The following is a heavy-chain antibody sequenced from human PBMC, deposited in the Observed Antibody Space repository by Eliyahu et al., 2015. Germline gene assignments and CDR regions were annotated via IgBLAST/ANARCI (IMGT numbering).Heavy chain of an antibody. CDR1: GFTFSNAW. D-gene: IGHD6-19*01. V-gene: IGHV3-15*01. Sequence: CPASGFTFSNAWMSWVRQAPGKGLEWVGRIKSKLDGGTTDYAAPVKGRFTISRDDSKKTLYLQMNSLKTDDTAVYYCTTDGFGIAVPDWGQGTLVTVSS. CDR2: IKSKLDGGTT. CDR3: TTDGFGIAVPD. J-gene: IGHJ1*01.